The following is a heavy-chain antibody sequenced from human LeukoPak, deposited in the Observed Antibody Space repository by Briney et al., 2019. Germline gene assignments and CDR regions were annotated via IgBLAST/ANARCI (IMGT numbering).Heavy chain of an antibody. CDR3: ATETNGRHYDY. D-gene: IGHD1-14*01. V-gene: IGHV3-21*06. CDR2: IGPTGSDS. CDR1: GLTFSTSG. J-gene: IGHJ4*02. Sequence: GGSLRLSCTASGLTFSTSGFNWVRQAPGKGLEWVASIGPTGSDSYHADSIKGRFTISRDNANNFLYLQMNSLRAEDTAVYYCATETNGRHYDYWGQGTLLTVSS.